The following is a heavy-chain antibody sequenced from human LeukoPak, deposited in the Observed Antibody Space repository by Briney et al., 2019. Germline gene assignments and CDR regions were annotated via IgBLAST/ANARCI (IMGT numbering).Heavy chain of an antibody. J-gene: IGHJ6*02. D-gene: IGHD6-19*01. CDR3: ANFGSVAGLYYYGMDV. CDR1: GFTFSSYA. Sequence: GGSLRLSCAASGFTFSSYAMSWVRQAPGKGLEWVSAISGSGGSTYYADSVKGRFTISRDNSKNTLYLQMNSLRAEDTAVYYYANFGSVAGLYYYGMDVWGQGTTVTVSS. CDR2: ISGSGGST. V-gene: IGHV3-23*01.